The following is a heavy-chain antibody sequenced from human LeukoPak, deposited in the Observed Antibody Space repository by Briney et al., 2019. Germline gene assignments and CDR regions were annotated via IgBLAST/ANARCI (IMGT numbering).Heavy chain of an antibody. CDR3: AKDARRTSGWYFFGY. CDR1: GFAFSSQA. V-gene: IGHV3-23*01. CDR2: ISDGGGST. D-gene: IGHD6-19*01. J-gene: IGHJ4*02. Sequence: PGGSLRLSCAASGFAFSSQAMSWVRQAPGKGLEWVSAISDGGGSTYYVDSVKGRFTISRDNAKNTLFLQMNSLRAEDTAVYYWAKDARRTSGWYFFGYWGQGTLVTVSS.